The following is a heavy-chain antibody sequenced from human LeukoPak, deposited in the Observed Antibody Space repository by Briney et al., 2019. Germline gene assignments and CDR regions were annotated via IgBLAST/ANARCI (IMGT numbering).Heavy chain of an antibody. CDR1: GFTFSSYA. J-gene: IGHJ4*02. V-gene: IGHV3-23*01. Sequence: GGSLRLSCAASGFTFSSYAMSWVRQAPGKGLEWVSAISGSGASTYYADSVKGRFTISRDNSNNTLYLQLNSLRAEDTAVYFCAKGSGYSYGRSYYFDHWGQGTLATVAS. CDR2: ISGSGAST. CDR3: AKGSGYSYGRSYYFDH. D-gene: IGHD5-18*01.